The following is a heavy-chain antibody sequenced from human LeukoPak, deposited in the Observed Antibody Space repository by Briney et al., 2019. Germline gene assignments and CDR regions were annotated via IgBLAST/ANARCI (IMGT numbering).Heavy chain of an antibody. CDR2: INHSGST. J-gene: IGHJ4*02. D-gene: IGHD1-26*01. CDR1: GGSFSGYY. Sequence: SETLSLTCAVYGGSFSGYYWSWIRQPPGKGLEWIGEINHSGSTNYNPSLKSRVTISVDTSKDQFSLKLSSVTVVDTAVYYCARQIVGTTNIDYWGQGTLVTVSS. V-gene: IGHV4-34*01. CDR3: ARQIVGTTNIDY.